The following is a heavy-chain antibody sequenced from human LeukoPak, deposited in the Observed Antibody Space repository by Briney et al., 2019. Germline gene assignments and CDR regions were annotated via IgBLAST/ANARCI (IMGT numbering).Heavy chain of an antibody. J-gene: IGHJ3*02. CDR1: GFTFSSYS. CDR2: ISSSSSTI. Sequence: GGSLRLSCAASGFTFSSYSMNWVRQAPGKGLEWVSYISSSSSTIYYADSVKGRFTISRDNAKNSLYLQMNSLRAEDTAVYYCARAPDVLLWFGESDPDAFDIWGQGTMVTVSS. CDR3: ARAPDVLLWFGESDPDAFDI. V-gene: IGHV3-48*04. D-gene: IGHD3-10*01.